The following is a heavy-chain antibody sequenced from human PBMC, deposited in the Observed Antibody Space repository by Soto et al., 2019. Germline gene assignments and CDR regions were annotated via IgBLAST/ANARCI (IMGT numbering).Heavy chain of an antibody. CDR2: ISYDGSNK. CDR3: AKASYYYGSGSYAPDGMGV. J-gene: IGHJ6*02. Sequence: GGSLRLSCAASGFTFSSYGMHWVRQAPGKGLEWVAVISYDGSNKYYADSVKGRFTISRDNSKNTLYLQMNSLRAEDTAVYYCAKASYYYGSGSYAPDGMGVWGQGTTVTVSS. V-gene: IGHV3-30*18. D-gene: IGHD3-10*01. CDR1: GFTFSSYG.